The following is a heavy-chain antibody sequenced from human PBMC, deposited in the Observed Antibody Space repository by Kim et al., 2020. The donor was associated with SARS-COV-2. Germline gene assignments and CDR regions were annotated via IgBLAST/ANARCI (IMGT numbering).Heavy chain of an antibody. CDR2: IYYSGST. Sequence: SETLSLTCTVSGGSISSSSHYWGWIRQPPGKGLEWIGSIYYSGSTYYNPSLKSRVTISVDTSKNQFSLKLSSVTAADTAVYYCVSYGDRYYYYGMDVWGQGTTVTVSS. V-gene: IGHV4-39*01. CDR3: VSYGDRYYYYGMDV. CDR1: GGSISSSSHY. D-gene: IGHD5-18*01. J-gene: IGHJ6*02.